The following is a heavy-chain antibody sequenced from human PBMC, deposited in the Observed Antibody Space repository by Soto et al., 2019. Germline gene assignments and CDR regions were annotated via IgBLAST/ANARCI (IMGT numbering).Heavy chain of an antibody. J-gene: IGHJ4*02. CDR3: AKAHWVYRNTWFFFDY. V-gene: IGHV3-23*01. Sequence: EVQLLQSGGGLVQPGGSLRLSCAASGFKFSNFAMRWIRQAPGKGLEWVSGINGGGGHTDYADSVKGRFTISRDNSKNTLYLQMSRPRAEDTAVYYCAKAHWVYRNTWFFFDYWGQGSLVTVSS. CDR1: GFKFSNFA. D-gene: IGHD6-13*01. CDR2: INGGGGHT.